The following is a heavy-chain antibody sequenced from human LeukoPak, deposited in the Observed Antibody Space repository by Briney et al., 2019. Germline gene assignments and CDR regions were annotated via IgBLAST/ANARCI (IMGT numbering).Heavy chain of an antibody. CDR1: GFTFSSYA. V-gene: IGHV3-23*01. CDR2: ISGSGDSS. CDR3: AKDPKRGYCTSSICSSYFQH. J-gene: IGHJ1*01. D-gene: IGHD2-2*01. Sequence: PGGSLRLSCGASGFTFSSYAMSWVRQAPGRGLEWVSVISGSGDSSYYADSVKGRFTISRDNSKNTVYLQMNSLRAEDTAVYYCAKDPKRGYCTSSICSSYFQHWGQGTLVTVSS.